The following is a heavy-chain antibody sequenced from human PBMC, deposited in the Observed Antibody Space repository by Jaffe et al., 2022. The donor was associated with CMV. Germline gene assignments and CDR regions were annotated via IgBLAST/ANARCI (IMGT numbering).Heavy chain of an antibody. V-gene: IGHV5-51*01. CDR2: IYPGDSDT. Sequence: EVQLVQSGAEVKKPGESLKISCKGSGYSFTSYWIGWVRQMPGKGLEWMGIIYPGDSDTRYSPSFQGQVTISADKSISTAYLQWSSLKASDTAMYYCARRPSGIAVAALPFDAFDIWGQGTMVTVSS. CDR3: ARRPSGIAVAALPFDAFDI. D-gene: IGHD6-19*01. CDR1: GYSFTSYW. J-gene: IGHJ3*02.